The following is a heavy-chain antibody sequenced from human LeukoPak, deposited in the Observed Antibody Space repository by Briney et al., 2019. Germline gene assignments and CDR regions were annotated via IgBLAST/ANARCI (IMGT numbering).Heavy chain of an antibody. CDR3: ARGKRGSGWYLNYYYYMDV. CDR2: ISAYNGNT. V-gene: IGHV1-18*01. Sequence: EASVKVSCKASGYTFTSYGISWVRQAPGQGLEWMGWISAYNGNTNYAQKLQGRVTMTTDTSTSTAYMELRSLRSDDTAVYYCARGKRGSGWYLNYYYYMDVWGKGTTVTVSS. J-gene: IGHJ6*03. CDR1: GYTFTSYG. D-gene: IGHD6-19*01.